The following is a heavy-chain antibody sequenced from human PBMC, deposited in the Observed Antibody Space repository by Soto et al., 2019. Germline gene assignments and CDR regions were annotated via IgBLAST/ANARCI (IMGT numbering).Heavy chain of an antibody. CDR3: ARDASYYSLWSGYYPSRNGMDV. CDR1: GFTFSSFG. J-gene: IGHJ6*02. V-gene: IGHV3-33*01. CDR2: IWYDGSKK. Sequence: QVQVVESGGGVVQPGRSLRLPCAASGFTFSSFGMHWVRQAPGKGLEWVSLIWYDGSKKSYGDPVKGRFTISRDNSRNTVYLQMNSLRADDTAVYYCARDASYYSLWSGYYPSRNGMDVWGQGTTVTVSS. D-gene: IGHD3-3*01.